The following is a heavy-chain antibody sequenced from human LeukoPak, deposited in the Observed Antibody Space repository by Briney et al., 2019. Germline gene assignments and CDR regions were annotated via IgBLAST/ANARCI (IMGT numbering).Heavy chain of an antibody. J-gene: IGHJ3*02. CDR3: AKDLKVGSIYPGTFDI. Sequence: GALRLTCAASGFAFSIYAMSWVRQAPGKGLVWVSAISSYGHSHSTYYADSVKGRFTISRDNSKNTLYLQMDSLIAGDTAVYYCAKDLKVGSIYPGTFDIWGQGTMVTVSS. CDR2: ISSYGHSHST. CDR1: GFAFSIYA. V-gene: IGHV3-23*01. D-gene: IGHD1-26*01.